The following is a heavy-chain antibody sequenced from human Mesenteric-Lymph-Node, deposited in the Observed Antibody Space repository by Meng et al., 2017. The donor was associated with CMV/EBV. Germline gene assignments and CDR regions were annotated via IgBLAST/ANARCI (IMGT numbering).Heavy chain of an antibody. Sequence: QVQLVQSGAEVKKPGASVRVSRKASGYTFIDYYINWVRKAPGQGLEWMGRINPKTGGRSYAQNFQGRVTMTRDTSINTAYMEVNRLNSDDTAMYYCARDRDTDWYSPFDYWGPGTLVTVSS. V-gene: IGHV1-2*06. CDR2: INPKTGGR. CDR3: ARDRDTDWYSPFDY. CDR1: GYTFIDYY. J-gene: IGHJ4*02. D-gene: IGHD3-9*01.